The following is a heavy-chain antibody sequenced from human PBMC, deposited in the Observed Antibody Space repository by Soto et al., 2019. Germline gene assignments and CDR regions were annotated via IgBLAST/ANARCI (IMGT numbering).Heavy chain of an antibody. CDR3: PRHLKTYHFFSGYYNFYYYYGMDV. J-gene: IGHJ6*02. CDR1: GDSVSSSSAA. CDR2: TDYRSKWYS. D-gene: IGHD3-9*01. V-gene: IGHV6-1*01. Sequence: QTLSLTCDISGDSVSSSSAAWNWIRQSRSRGLEWLGRTDYRSKWYSEYAVSVNSAIAISPLTSEPQFSLQLNSVTPEDTAVYYCPRHLKTYHFFSGYYNFYYYYGMDVWGQGPT.